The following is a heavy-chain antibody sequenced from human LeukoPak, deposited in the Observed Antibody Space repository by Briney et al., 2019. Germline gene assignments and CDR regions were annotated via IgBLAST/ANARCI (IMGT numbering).Heavy chain of an antibody. J-gene: IGHJ4*02. CDR2: ISYDGSNK. CDR3: AKDRGYSYGGDFDY. Sequence: GRSLSLSCAASGFTFSSYGMHWVRQAPGKGLEWVAVISYDGSNKYYADSVKGRFTISRDNSKNTLYLQMNSLRAEDTAVYYCAKDRGYSYGGDFDYWGQGTLVTVSS. D-gene: IGHD5-18*01. V-gene: IGHV3-30*18. CDR1: GFTFSSYG.